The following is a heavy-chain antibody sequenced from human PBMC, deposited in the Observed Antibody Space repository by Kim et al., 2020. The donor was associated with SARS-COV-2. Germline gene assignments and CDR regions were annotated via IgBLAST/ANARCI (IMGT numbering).Heavy chain of an antibody. Sequence: QKFQGRVTITRDTSASTAYMELSSLRPEDAAVYYCARDYCTSTSCPRLDYWGQGTLVTVSS. V-gene: IGHV1-3*01. D-gene: IGHD2-2*01. CDR3: ARDYCTSTSCPRLDY. J-gene: IGHJ4*02.